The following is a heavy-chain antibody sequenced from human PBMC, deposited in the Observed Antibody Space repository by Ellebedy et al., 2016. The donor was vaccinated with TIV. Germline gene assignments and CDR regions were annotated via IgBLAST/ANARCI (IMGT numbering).Heavy chain of an antibody. CDR2: IGGSGGST. J-gene: IGHJ3*02. V-gene: IGHV3-23*01. Sequence: GESLKISCAASGFTFSSYAMNWVRQAPGKGLEWVSAIGGSGGSTYYADSVKGRFTISRDNSKNTLYLQMNSLRAEDTAVYYCAKEQVWQRLGYAFDMWGQGTMVTVSS. CDR3: AKEQVWQRLGYAFDM. D-gene: IGHD5-12*01. CDR1: GFTFSSYA.